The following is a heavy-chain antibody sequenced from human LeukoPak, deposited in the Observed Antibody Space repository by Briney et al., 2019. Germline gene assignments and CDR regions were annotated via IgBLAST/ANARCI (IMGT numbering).Heavy chain of an antibody. D-gene: IGHD1-26*01. V-gene: IGHV1-69*04. CDR3: APSTWFDP. J-gene: IGHJ5*02. CDR1: GGTFSSYA. CDR2: IIPILGIA. Sequence: ASVKVSCKASGGTFSSYAISWVRQAHGQGLEWMGRIIPILGIANYAQKFQGRVTITADKSTSTAYMELSSLRSEDTAVYYCAPSTWFDPWGQGTLVTVSS.